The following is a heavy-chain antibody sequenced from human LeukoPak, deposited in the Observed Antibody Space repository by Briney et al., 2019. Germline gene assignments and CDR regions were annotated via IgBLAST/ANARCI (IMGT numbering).Heavy chain of an antibody. V-gene: IGHV3-48*04. D-gene: IGHD3-10*01. Sequence: TGGSLRLSCAASGFTFSSYSMNWVRQAPGKGLEWVSYISSSSSTIYYADSAKGRFTISRDNAKNSLYLQMNSLRAEDTAVYYCARDRSEFGESFDYWGQGTLVTVSS. CDR2: ISSSSSTI. CDR3: ARDRSEFGESFDY. CDR1: GFTFSSYS. J-gene: IGHJ4*02.